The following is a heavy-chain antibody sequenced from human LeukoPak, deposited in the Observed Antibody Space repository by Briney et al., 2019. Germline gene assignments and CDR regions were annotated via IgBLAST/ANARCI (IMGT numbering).Heavy chain of an antibody. J-gene: IGHJ4*02. CDR3: ARDSYYGSSERGDY. V-gene: IGHV3-7*01. D-gene: IGHD3-10*01. Sequence: PGGSLRLSCAASGFTFSSYWMSWVRQAPGKGLEWVANIKQDGSEKYYVDSVKGRFTISRDNAKNSLYLQMNSLRAEDTAVYYLARDSYYGSSERGDYWGQGTLVTVSS. CDR2: IKQDGSEK. CDR1: GFTFSSYW.